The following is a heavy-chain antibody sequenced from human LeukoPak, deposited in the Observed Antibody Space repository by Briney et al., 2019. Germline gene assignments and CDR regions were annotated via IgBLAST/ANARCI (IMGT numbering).Heavy chain of an antibody. Sequence: GGSLRLSCAVSGFTFSSYAMSWVRQAPGKGLEWVSTISGSGGSTHYADPVKGRFTFSRDNSKNTLYLQMNSLRAEDTAVYYCARDPLNYDSSGYIRYYFDYWGQGTLVTVSS. CDR2: ISGSGGST. CDR3: ARDPLNYDSSGYIRYYFDY. D-gene: IGHD3-22*01. J-gene: IGHJ4*02. V-gene: IGHV3-23*01. CDR1: GFTFSSYA.